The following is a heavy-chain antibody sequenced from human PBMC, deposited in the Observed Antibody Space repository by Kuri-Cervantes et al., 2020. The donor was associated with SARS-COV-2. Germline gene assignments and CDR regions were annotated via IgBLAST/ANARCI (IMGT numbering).Heavy chain of an antibody. V-gene: IGHV3-15*01. D-gene: IGHD6-19*01. CDR3: AKDHGSGSGWYSPFDY. Sequence: LSLTCAASGFTFSNAWMSWVRQAPGKGLEWVGRIKSKTDGGTTDYAAPVKGRFTISRDDSKNTLYLQMNSLRAEDTAVYYCAKDHGSGSGWYSPFDYWGQGTLVTVSS. J-gene: IGHJ4*02. CDR2: IKSKTDGGTT. CDR1: GFTFSNAW.